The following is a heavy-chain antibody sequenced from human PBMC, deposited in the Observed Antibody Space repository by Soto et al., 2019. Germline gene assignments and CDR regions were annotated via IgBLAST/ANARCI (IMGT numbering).Heavy chain of an antibody. V-gene: IGHV4-30-4*01. D-gene: IGHD2-8*01. CDR1: GGSISSGDYY. CDR3: ARCMLFSWLDP. J-gene: IGHJ5*02. CDR2: IYYSGST. Sequence: SETLSLTCTVSGGSISSGDYYWSWIRQPPGKGLEWIGYIYYSGSTYYNPSLKSRVTISVDTSKNQFSLKLSSVTAADTAVYYCARCMLFSWLDPWGQGTLVTVSS.